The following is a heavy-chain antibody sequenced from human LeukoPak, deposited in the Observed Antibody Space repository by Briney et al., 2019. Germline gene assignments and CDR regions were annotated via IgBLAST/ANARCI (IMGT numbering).Heavy chain of an antibody. V-gene: IGHV3-30*03. CDR2: ISYDGSNK. D-gene: IGHD3-10*01. J-gene: IGHJ6*02. CDR3: SPLSGVRGVMPSGMGV. Sequence: GGSLRLSCAASGFTFSRYGMHWVRQAPGKGLEWVAVISYDGSNKYYADSVKGRFTISRDNSKNTLYVQMNSLRAGDTAVYYCSPLSGVRGVMPSGMGVWGQGTTVTVSS. CDR1: GFTFSRYG.